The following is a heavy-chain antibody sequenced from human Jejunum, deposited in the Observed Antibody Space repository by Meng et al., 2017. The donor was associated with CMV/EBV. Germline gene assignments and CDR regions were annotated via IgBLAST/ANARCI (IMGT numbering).Heavy chain of an antibody. CDR2: ISSSSSYI. CDR3: ARPYYYDSSGYYYYYYGMDV. CDR1: SYT. D-gene: IGHD3-22*01. Sequence: SYTMNWVRQAPGEVLEWVSSISSSSSYIYYADSVKGRFTISRDNAKNSLYLQMNSLRAEDTAVYYCARPYYYDSSGYYYYYYGMDVWGQGTTVTVSS. J-gene: IGHJ6*02. V-gene: IGHV3-21*01.